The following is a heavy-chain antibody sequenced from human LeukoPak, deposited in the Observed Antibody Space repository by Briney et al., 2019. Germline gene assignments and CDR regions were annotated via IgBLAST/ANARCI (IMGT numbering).Heavy chain of an antibody. Sequence: KPSETLSLTCTVSGGSISNYFWSWIRQPPGKGLEWIGYIYYSGSTYYNPSLKSRVTISVDTSKNQFSLKLSSVTAADTAVYYCARGYYDILTGVNWFDPWGQGTLVTVSS. J-gene: IGHJ5*02. CDR3: ARGYYDILTGVNWFDP. V-gene: IGHV4-30-4*08. CDR2: IYYSGST. D-gene: IGHD3-9*01. CDR1: GGSISNYF.